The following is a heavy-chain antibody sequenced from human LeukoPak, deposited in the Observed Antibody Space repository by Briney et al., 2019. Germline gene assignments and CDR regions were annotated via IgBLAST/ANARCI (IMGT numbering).Heavy chain of an antibody. CDR2: IIPIFGTA. D-gene: IGHD4-17*01. CDR1: GGTFSSYA. V-gene: IGHV1-69*13. Sequence: ASVKVSCKASGGTFSSYAISWVRQAPGQGLEWMGGIIPIFGTANYAQKFQGRVTITADESTSTAYMELSSLRSEDTAVYYCARVGRGYGDFNWFDPWGRGTLVTVSS. CDR3: ARVGRGYGDFNWFDP. J-gene: IGHJ5*02.